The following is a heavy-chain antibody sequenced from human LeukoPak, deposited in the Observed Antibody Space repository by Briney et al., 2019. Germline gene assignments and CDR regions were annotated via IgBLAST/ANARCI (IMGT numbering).Heavy chain of an antibody. V-gene: IGHV4-61*02. CDR3: ARKGPRTKDINWFDP. CDR2: IYTSGST. CDR1: GGSISSGSYY. J-gene: IGHJ5*02. Sequence: SQTLSPTCTVSGGSISSGSYYWSWIRQPAGKGLEWIGRIYTSGSTNYNPSLKSRVTISVDTSKNQFSLKLSSVTAADTAVYYCARKGPRTKDINWFDPWGQGTLVTVSS.